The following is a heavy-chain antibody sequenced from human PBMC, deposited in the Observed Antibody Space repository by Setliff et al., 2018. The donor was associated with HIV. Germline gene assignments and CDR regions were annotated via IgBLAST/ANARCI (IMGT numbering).Heavy chain of an antibody. CDR3: VRLSRGSTWSIASDRGFFDP. D-gene: IGHD3-10*01. V-gene: IGHV5-51*01. CDR1: GYTFTHYW. J-gene: IGHJ5*02. Sequence: PGESLKISCKASGYTFTHYWIGWVRQMPGKGLEWMGFVYPGDSDSRYSPSLQGQVTISADTSLKTAHLQWSSLKASDTATYFCVRLSRGSTWSIASDRGFFDPWGQGTLVTVSS. CDR2: VYPGDSDS.